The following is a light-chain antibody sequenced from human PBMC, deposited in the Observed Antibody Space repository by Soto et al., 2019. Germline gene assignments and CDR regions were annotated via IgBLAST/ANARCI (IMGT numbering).Light chain of an antibody. Sequence: DIVMTQSPLSLPVTPGEPASSSCRSSQSLLHSNGYNCLDWYLQKPGQSPQLLIYLGSNRASGVPDRFSGSGSVTDFTLKISRVEAEDVGVYCCMQALQTPWTFGQVTKVEIK. CDR3: MQALQTPWT. CDR2: LGS. J-gene: IGKJ1*01. CDR1: QSLLHSNGYNC. V-gene: IGKV2-28*01.